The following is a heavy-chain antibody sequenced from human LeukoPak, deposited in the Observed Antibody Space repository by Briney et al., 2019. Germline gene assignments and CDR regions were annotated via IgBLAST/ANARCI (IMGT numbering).Heavy chain of an antibody. Sequence: SETLSLTCTVSGGSIRDYYWSWIRQPAGKGLEWIGRIYSSGSTNYNPSLKSRVSMSIDTSKNQFSLKLSSVTAADTAVYYCARDPYITYDYWGQGTLVTVSS. V-gene: IGHV4-4*07. CDR2: IYSSGST. CDR3: ARDPYITYDY. CDR1: GGSIRDYY. D-gene: IGHD1-14*01. J-gene: IGHJ4*02.